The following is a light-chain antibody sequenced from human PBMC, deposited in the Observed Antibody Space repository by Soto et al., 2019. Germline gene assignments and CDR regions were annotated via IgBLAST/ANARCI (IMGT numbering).Light chain of an antibody. V-gene: IGKV3-20*01. J-gene: IGKJ4*01. Sequence: EIVLTQSPGTLSLSPGGRATLSCRASQSVSSSYLAWYQQKPGQAPRLLIYGASSRATGIPDRFSSSGSGTDFTLTISRLEPEDFAVYYCQQYGSSPRLTFGGGTKVDIK. CDR2: GAS. CDR1: QSVSSSY. CDR3: QQYGSSPRLT.